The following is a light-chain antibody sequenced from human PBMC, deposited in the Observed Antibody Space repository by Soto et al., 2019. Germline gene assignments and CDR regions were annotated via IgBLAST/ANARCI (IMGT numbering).Light chain of an antibody. CDR3: QQYGSSPQNT. J-gene: IGKJ2*01. CDR2: GAS. V-gene: IGKV3-20*01. CDR1: QSVSSSY. Sequence: EIVLTQSPGTLSLSPGERATLSCRASQSVSSSYLAWYQQKPGQAPRLLIYGASSRATGIPDRFSVSGSGTDFPLTISRLEPEDFAVYYCQQYGSSPQNTFGQGTKLEIK.